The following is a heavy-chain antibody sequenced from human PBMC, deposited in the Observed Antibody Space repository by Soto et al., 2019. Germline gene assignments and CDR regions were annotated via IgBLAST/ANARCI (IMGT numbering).Heavy chain of an antibody. D-gene: IGHD6-13*01. CDR3: ARIGYSSSSMDY. CDR2: IKEDGSVK. J-gene: IGHJ4*02. CDR1: GFMFSRYL. V-gene: IGHV3-7*01. Sequence: GGSLRLSCSASGFMFSRYLMSWVRQAPGKGLEWVANIKEDGSVKYYVDSVKGRFTISRDDAKKSVYLQMNSLRAEDTAIYHCARIGYSSSSMDYWGQGT.